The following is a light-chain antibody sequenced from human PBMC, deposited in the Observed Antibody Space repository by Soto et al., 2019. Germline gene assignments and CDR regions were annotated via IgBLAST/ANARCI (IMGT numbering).Light chain of an antibody. CDR1: CSDVGGYNY. CDR3: SSYAGSNNYV. CDR2: EVS. Sequence: QSALTQPPSASGSPGQSVTISCTGTCSDVGGYNYVSWYQQHPGKAPKLMIYEVSKRPSGVPDRFSGSKSGNTASLTVSGRQAEDEADYYCSSYAGSNNYVFGTGTKLTVL. J-gene: IGLJ1*01. V-gene: IGLV2-8*01.